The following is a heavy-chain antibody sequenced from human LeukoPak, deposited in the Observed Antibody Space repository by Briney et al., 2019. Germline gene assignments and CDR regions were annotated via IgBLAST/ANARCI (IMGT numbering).Heavy chain of an antibody. D-gene: IGHD4-23*01. CDR3: ARQEEETTVVTPVFSWFDP. J-gene: IGHJ5*02. Sequence: GESLKISCKGSGYSFTSYWIGWVRQMPGKGLEWMGIIYPGDSDTRYSPSFQGQVTISADKSISTAYLQWSSLKASDTAMYYCARQEEETTVVTPVFSWFDPWGQGTLVTVSS. V-gene: IGHV5-51*01. CDR1: GYSFTSYW. CDR2: IYPGDSDT.